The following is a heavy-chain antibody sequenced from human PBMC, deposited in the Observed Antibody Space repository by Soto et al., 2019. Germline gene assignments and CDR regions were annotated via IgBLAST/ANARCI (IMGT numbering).Heavy chain of an antibody. J-gene: IGHJ6*02. D-gene: IGHD6-19*01. V-gene: IGHV3-21*01. CDR2: ISSSSSYI. CDR3: AREEAVATYYYYGMDV. Sequence: EVQLVESGGGLVKPGGSLRLSCAASGFTFSSYSMNWVRQAPGKGLEWVSSISSSSSYIYYADSVKGRFTISRDNAKNSLYLQMNSLRAEDTAVYYCAREEAVATYYYYGMDVWGQGTTVTVSS. CDR1: GFTFSSYS.